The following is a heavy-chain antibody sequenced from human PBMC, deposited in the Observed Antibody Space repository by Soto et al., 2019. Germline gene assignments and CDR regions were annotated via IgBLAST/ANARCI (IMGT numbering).Heavy chain of an antibody. V-gene: IGHV5-51*01. CDR1: GYTFSSYW. J-gene: IGHJ6*02. CDR2: IYAGDSDT. CDR3: AGGGVRGVITRTRDYYGMDV. Sequence: GESLKISCKGSGYTFSSYWIAWVRQMPGKGLEWMGIIYAGDSDTRYSPSFQGQVTISADKSISTAYLQWSSLKASDTAMYYCAGGGVRGVITRTRDYYGMDVWGQGTTVTVSS. D-gene: IGHD3-10*01.